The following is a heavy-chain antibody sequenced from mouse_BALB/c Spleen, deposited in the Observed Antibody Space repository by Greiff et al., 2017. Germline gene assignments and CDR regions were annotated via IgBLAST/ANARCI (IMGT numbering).Heavy chain of an antibody. D-gene: IGHD3-1*01. CDR3: ARENSSGYGAY. Sequence: QVQLKQPGAELVKPGASVKLSCKASGYTFTSYWMHWVKQRPGQGLEWIGEINPSNGRTNYNEKFKSKATLTVDKSSSTAYMQLSSLTSEDSAVYYCARENSSGYGAYWGQGTLVTVSA. CDR1: GYTFTSYW. J-gene: IGHJ3*01. V-gene: IGHV1S81*02. CDR2: INPSNGRT.